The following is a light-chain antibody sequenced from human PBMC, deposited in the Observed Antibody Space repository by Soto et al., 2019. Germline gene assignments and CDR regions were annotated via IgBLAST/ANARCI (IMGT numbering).Light chain of an antibody. V-gene: IGLV6-57*01. CDR3: QSYDATNQV. Sequence: NFMLTQPHSVSESPGKTVLISCTRSSGSIASNYVQWYQQRPGSSPTTVIYEDNQRPSGVPDRFSGSIDSSSNSASLTISGLETEDEADYYCQSYDATNQVFGGWTKLTVL. J-gene: IGLJ3*02. CDR2: EDN. CDR1: SGSIASNY.